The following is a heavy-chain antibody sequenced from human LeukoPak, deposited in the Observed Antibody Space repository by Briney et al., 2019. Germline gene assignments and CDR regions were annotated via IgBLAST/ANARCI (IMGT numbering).Heavy chain of an antibody. V-gene: IGHV4-39*01. CDR3: ARYRTTVTTAGLVAFDI. CDR2: IYYSGST. D-gene: IGHD4-17*01. CDR1: GGSISSSSYY. Sequence: PSETLSLTCTVSGGSISSSSYYWGWIRQPPGKGLEWIGSIYYSGSTYYNPSLKSRVTISVDTSKNQFSLKLSSVTAADTAVYYCARYRTTVTTAGLVAFDIWGQGTMVTVS. J-gene: IGHJ3*02.